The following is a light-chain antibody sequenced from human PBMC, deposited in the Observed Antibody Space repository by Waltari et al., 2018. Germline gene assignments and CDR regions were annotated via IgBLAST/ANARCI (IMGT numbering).Light chain of an antibody. CDR3: QQYQSIPPA. CDR2: SAS. CDR1: QGIGNS. V-gene: IGKV1-NL1*01. J-gene: IGKJ2*01. Sequence: DIQMTQSPSSLSTSVGDRVTITCRASQGIGNSLGWYQQKPGKAPKLLLFSASRLQSGVPSRFSGSGSGTDFTLTISNLQPEDFATYYCQQYQSIPPAFGQGTKLEIK.